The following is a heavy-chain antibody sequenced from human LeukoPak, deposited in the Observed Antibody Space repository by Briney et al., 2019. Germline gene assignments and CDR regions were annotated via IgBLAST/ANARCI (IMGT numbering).Heavy chain of an antibody. CDR2: ISHDGSNK. CDR1: GFTFSSYA. J-gene: IGHJ4*02. Sequence: GGSLRLSCEASGFTFSSYAMHWVRQAPGKGLEWVAIISHDGSNKYYADSVKGRFTISRDNSKNTLYLQMNSLRADDTAVYYCAKNIGGLDYWGQGTLVTVSS. V-gene: IGHV3-30-3*01. D-gene: IGHD3-16*01. CDR3: AKNIGGLDY.